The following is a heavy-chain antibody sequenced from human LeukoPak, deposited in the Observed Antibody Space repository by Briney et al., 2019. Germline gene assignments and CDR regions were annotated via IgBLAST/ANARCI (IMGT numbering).Heavy chain of an antibody. Sequence: WASVTVSCTASGYTFTSYDFNWVRQATGQRPEWMGWMSPNSGDTGYAQKFQDRVTMTRNTSISTAYMELSSLRSDDTAVYYCARGPPNWGYDYWGPGTLVTVSS. CDR1: GYTFTSYD. CDR2: MSPNSGDT. CDR3: ARGPPNWGYDY. V-gene: IGHV1-8*01. D-gene: IGHD7-27*01. J-gene: IGHJ4*02.